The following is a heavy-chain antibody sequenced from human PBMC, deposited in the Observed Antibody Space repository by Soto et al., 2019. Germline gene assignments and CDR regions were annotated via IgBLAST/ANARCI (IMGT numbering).Heavy chain of an antibody. CDR3: AKPYCSTTSCYSAGYYYGVDV. CDR2: ISGGST. D-gene: IGHD2-2*01. V-gene: IGHV3-23*01. CDR1: GFTFSSYA. J-gene: IGHJ6*02. Sequence: EVQLLESGGGLVQPGGSPRLSCAASGFTFSSYAMSWVRQAPGKGLEWVSTISGGSTYYADSVKGRFAISRDNSKNTLYLQMNSLRAEDTAVYYCAKPYCSTTSCYSAGYYYGVDVWGQGTTVTVSS.